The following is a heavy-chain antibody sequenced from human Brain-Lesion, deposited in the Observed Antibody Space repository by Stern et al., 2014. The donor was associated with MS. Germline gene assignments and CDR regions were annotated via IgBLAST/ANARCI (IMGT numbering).Heavy chain of an antibody. V-gene: IGHV3-7*01. D-gene: IGHD3-3*01. CDR1: GFTFGNYW. CDR3: VRVYNTIYGIVTQRGSGMDV. J-gene: IGHJ6*02. Sequence: EVQLVESGGGLVQPGGSLTISCTAAGFTFGNYWMTWVRQAPGKGLEWVANIKEDGTEKNYVDSVKGRFTISRDNARNSLYLQMNSLRVEDTALYYCVRVYNTIYGIVTQRGSGMDVWGQGTTVIVSS. CDR2: IKEDGTEK.